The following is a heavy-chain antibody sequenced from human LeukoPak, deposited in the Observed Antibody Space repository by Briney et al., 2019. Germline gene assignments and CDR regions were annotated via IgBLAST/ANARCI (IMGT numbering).Heavy chain of an antibody. CDR3: ARDGINYGELDY. CDR2: IGGTGTTR. V-gene: IGHV3-48*01. D-gene: IGHD3-10*01. J-gene: IGHJ4*02. Sequence: GGSLRLSCAASGFTFSIYTMNWVRQAPGKGLEWVSYIGGTGTTRYYADSVKGRFTISRDNAKNSLYLQMNSLRAEDTALYYCARDGINYGELDYWGQGTLVSVSS. CDR1: GFTFSIYT.